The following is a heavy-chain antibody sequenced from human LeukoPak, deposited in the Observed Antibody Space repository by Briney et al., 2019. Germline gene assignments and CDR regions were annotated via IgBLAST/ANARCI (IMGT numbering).Heavy chain of an antibody. D-gene: IGHD3-10*01. Sequence: SETLSLTCAVYGGSFSGYYWSWIRQPPGKGLEWIGEINHSGSTNYNPSLKSRVTISVDTSKNQFSLKLSSVTAADTAMYYCARRYGSEFDYWGQGTLVTVSS. CDR2: INHSGST. CDR3: ARRYGSEFDY. J-gene: IGHJ4*02. V-gene: IGHV4-34*01. CDR1: GGSFSGYY.